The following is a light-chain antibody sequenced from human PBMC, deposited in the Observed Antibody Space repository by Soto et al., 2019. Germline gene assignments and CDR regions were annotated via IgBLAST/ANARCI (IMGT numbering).Light chain of an antibody. J-gene: IGKJ5*01. CDR3: QQPISFPIT. Sequence: IQMTAPPSSLAASVGDRVTSTCRASQSISSYLNWYQQRPGRAPKLLLFDTSKLQSGVPSRFSGSGSGTDFTLTIRSLQPEDFATYYCQQPISFPITFGQGTR. CDR2: DTS. CDR1: QSISSY. V-gene: IGKV1-39*01.